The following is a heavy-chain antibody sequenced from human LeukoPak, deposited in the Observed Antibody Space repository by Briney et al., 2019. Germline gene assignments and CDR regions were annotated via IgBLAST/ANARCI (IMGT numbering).Heavy chain of an antibody. CDR1: GYTFTGYY. D-gene: IGHD4-17*01. CDR3: ARGDIYGDYVW. CDR2: INPNSGGT. V-gene: IGHV1-2*06. J-gene: IGHJ4*02. Sequence: GASVKVSCKASGYTFTGYYMHWVRQAPGQGLEWMGRINPNSGGTNYAQKFQGRVTMTGDTSISTAYMELSRLRSDDTAFYYCARGDIYGDYVWWGQGTLVTVSS.